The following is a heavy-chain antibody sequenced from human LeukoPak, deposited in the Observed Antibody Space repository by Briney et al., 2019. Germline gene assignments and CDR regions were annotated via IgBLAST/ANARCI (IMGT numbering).Heavy chain of an antibody. CDR2: ISYDGSNK. J-gene: IGHJ4*02. CDR1: GFTFSSYA. V-gene: IGHV3-30-3*01. Sequence: PGGSLRLSCAASGFTFSSYAMHWVRQAPGKGLEWVAIISYDGSNKYYADSVKGRFTISRDNSKNTLYLQMNSLRAEDTAVYYCAGVGPYSSSPVDYWGQGTTVTVSS. CDR3: AGVGPYSSSPVDY. D-gene: IGHD6-6*01.